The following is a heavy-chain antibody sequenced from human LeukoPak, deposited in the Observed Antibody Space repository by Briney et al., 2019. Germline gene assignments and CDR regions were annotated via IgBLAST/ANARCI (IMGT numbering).Heavy chain of an antibody. D-gene: IGHD1-26*01. CDR2: IYTSGST. J-gene: IGHJ4*02. Sequence: PSETLSLTCAVSGGSISSYYWSWIRQPAGKGLEWVVRIYTSGSTNYNPSLKSRVTMSVDTSNNQFSRMLSSVTAADTAVYYCARGRSGSYVDYWGQGTLVTVSS. CDR1: GGSISSYY. CDR3: ARGRSGSYVDY. V-gene: IGHV4-4*07.